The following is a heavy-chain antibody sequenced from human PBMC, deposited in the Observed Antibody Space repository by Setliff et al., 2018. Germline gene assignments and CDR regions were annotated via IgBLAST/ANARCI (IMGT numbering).Heavy chain of an antibody. CDR1: GDSISSSSYY. CDR2: INYSEIT. V-gene: IGHV4-39*01. D-gene: IGHD2-15*01. CDR3: ARLPGYCDGGNCYGYYTFDI. J-gene: IGHJ3*02. Sequence: SETLSLTCSVSGDSISSSSYYWGWIRQPPGKGLECIGSINYSEITYYSPSLKSRVIVSVDTSKNQFSLKLSSVTAADTAVYYCARLPGYCDGGNCYGYYTFDIWGQGTMVTVSS.